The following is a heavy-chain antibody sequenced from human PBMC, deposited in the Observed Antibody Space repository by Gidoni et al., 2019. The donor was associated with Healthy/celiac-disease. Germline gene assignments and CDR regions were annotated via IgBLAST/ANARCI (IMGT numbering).Heavy chain of an antibody. D-gene: IGHD2-2*01. CDR3: ARGAGYCSSTSCYPYFDY. CDR2: IYHSGST. V-gene: IGHV4-30-2*01. J-gene: IGHJ4*02. CDR1: GGSISSGGYS. Sequence: QLQLQESGSGLVKPSQTLSLTCAVSGGSISSGGYSWSWIRQPPGKGLEWIGYIYHSGSTYYNPSLKSRVTISVDRSKNQFSLKLSSVTAADTAVYYCARGAGYCSSTSCYPYFDYWGQGTLVTVSS.